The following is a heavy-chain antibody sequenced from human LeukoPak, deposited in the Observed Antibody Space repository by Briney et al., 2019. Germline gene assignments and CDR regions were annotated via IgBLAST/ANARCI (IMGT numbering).Heavy chain of an antibody. J-gene: IGHJ4*02. CDR1: GFTFSNYG. D-gene: IGHD7-27*01. Sequence: GGSLRLSCAASGFTFSNYGLHWVRQAPGKGVEWLAVMWFDGSQKYYADSVKGRFTISRDNSKSMLYLQMNSLRAEDTAVYYCARDITGDPPPYYFDYWGQGSLVTVSS. CDR2: MWFDGSQK. CDR3: ARDITGDPPPYYFDY. V-gene: IGHV3-33*01.